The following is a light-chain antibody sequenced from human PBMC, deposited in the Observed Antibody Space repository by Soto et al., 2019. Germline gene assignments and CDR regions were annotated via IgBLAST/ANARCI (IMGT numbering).Light chain of an antibody. J-gene: IGKJ4*01. CDR2: AAS. CDR3: QQTDSFPLS. CDR1: QGIRNW. Sequence: DIQMTQSPSSVPASVGDRVTITCRASQGIRNWLAWYQQEPGKAPKLLIFAASSLQSGVPSRFSGRGSGTEFTLTISSLQPEDFATYYCQQTDSFPLSFGGGTKVDIK. V-gene: IGKV1D-12*01.